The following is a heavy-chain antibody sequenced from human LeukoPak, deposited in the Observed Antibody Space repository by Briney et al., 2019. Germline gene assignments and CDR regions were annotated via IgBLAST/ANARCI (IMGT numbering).Heavy chain of an antibody. V-gene: IGHV4-59*11. Sequence: SETLSLTCTVSGGSIGSHYWTWIRQTPGKGLEWIGYVYDIGSTKYNPSLKSRVTISVDTSKNQFSLRLSSVTAADTAVYYCATVGSDWYLRYFQHWGQGTLVTVSS. D-gene: IGHD6-19*01. CDR3: ATVGSDWYLRYFQH. CDR2: VYDIGST. CDR1: GGSIGSHY. J-gene: IGHJ1*01.